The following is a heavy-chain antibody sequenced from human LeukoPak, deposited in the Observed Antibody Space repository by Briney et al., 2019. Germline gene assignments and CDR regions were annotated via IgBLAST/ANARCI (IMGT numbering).Heavy chain of an antibody. D-gene: IGHD2-15*01. CDR3: ARLTEGW. V-gene: IGHV4-59*08. J-gene: IGHJ4*02. Sequence: SETLSLTCIVSGGSIGSYYWSWVRQPPGKGLEWIGYVYYTGRTNYNPSLKGRVTIFVDTSKNQFSLKLSSVTAADTAVYYCARLTEGWWGQGALVTVSS. CDR2: VYYTGRT. CDR1: GGSIGSYY.